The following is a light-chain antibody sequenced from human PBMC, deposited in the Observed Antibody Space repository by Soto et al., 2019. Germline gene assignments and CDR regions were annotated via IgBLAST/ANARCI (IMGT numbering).Light chain of an antibody. CDR3: QQYGSSPWT. CDR1: QSVSSNY. Sequence: EIVFTPFPATPSLFSGERARLLCGASQSVSSNYLAWYQQKPGLAPRLLIYDASRRATGIPDRFSGSGSGADFILSISRLEPEDFAVYYCQQYGSSPWTFGQGTKVDIK. V-gene: IGKV3D-20*01. CDR2: DAS. J-gene: IGKJ1*01.